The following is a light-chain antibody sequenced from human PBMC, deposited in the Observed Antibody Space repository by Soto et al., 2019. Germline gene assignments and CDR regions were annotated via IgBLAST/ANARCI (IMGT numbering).Light chain of an antibody. CDR1: QSIGTY. Sequence: EIVLTQSPATLSLSPGERATLSCRASQSIGTYLAWYQQKPGQAPRLLIYDASNRATGIPARFSGGGSGTDFTLTISSLQPEEFAGGGCQQRIPLTFGGG. CDR3: QQRIPLT. J-gene: IGKJ4*01. CDR2: DAS. V-gene: IGKV3-11*01.